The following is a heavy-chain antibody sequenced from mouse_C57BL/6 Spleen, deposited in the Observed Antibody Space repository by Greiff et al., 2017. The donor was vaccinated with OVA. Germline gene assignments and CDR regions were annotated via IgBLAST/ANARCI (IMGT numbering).Heavy chain of an antibody. J-gene: IGHJ4*01. CDR1: GYTFTSYW. V-gene: IGHV1-55*01. CDR3: ARGGANWDVGYAMDY. D-gene: IGHD4-1*01. Sequence: QVHVKQPGAELVKPGASVKMSCKASGYTFTSYWITWVKQRPGQGLEWIGDIYPGSGSTNYNEKFKSKATLTVDTSSSTAYMQLSSLTSEDSAVYYCARGGANWDVGYAMDYWGQGTSVTVSS. CDR2: IYPGSGST.